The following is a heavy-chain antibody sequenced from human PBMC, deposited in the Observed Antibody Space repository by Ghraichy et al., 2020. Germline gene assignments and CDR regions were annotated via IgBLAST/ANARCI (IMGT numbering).Heavy chain of an antibody. Sequence: SETLSLTCAVSGGSLSGYYCCWICNRPPKGKELNWVVYNDGSTRYNPSLNIRITISVYASKYQFSLKLSLVTATDTAVYYCSRRNALVQGMYGEQYYYYYMDVCGKGTTVTVYS. J-gene: IGHJ6*03. CDR1: GGSLSGYY. CDR2: VYNDGST. CDR3: SRRNALVQGMYGEQYYYYYMDV. D-gene: IGHD3-10*02. V-gene: IGHV4-34*01.